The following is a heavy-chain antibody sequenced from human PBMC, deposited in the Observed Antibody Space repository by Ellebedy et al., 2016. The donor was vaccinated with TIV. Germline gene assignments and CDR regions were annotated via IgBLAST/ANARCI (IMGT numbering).Heavy chain of an antibody. CDR2: ISYDGSNK. CDR1: GFTFSSYA. Sequence: GGSLRLSXAASGFTFSSYAMHWVRQAPGKGLEWVAVISYDGSNKYYADSVKGRFTISRDNSKNTLYLQMNSLRAEDTAVYYCAREYVAVAGLFDYWGQGTLVTVSS. CDR3: AREYVAVAGLFDY. J-gene: IGHJ4*02. V-gene: IGHV3-30-3*01. D-gene: IGHD6-19*01.